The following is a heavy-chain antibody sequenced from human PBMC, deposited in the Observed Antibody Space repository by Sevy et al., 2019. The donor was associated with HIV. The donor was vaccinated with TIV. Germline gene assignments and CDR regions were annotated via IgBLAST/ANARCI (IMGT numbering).Heavy chain of an antibody. D-gene: IGHD2-15*01. CDR3: TREWGSSLSRYCSGGSCYPSDY. Sequence: GGSLRLSCTASGFTFGDYAMSWFRQAPGKGLEWVGFIRSKAYGGTTEYAASVKGRFTISRDDSKSIAYLQMNSLKTEDTAVYYCTREWGSSLSRYCSGGSCYPSDYWGQGTLVTVSS. CDR2: IRSKAYGGTT. V-gene: IGHV3-49*03. CDR1: GFTFGDYA. J-gene: IGHJ4*02.